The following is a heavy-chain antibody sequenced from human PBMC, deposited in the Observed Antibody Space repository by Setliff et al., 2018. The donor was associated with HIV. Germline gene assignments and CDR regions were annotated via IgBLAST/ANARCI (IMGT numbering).Heavy chain of an antibody. V-gene: IGHV1-69*06. J-gene: IGHJ4*02. Sequence: GASVKVSCKTSGGTFSSFGISWVRQAPGQGLEWMGRIIPIFGTTNHAQKFQGRVTITADKSTSTAYMELSSPRSEDTAVYYCARDLSISNPYYDILTGPGVYWGQGTLVTVS. CDR1: GGTFSSFG. D-gene: IGHD3-9*01. CDR3: ARDLSISNPYYDILTGPGVY. CDR2: IIPIFGTT.